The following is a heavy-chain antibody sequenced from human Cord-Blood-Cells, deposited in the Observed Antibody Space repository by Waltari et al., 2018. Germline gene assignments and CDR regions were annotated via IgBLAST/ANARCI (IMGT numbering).Heavy chain of an antibody. Sequence: QVQLVQSGAEVKKPGASVKVSCKASGYTFTGYYMHWVRQAPGQGLEWMGWINPNGGGTNYAQKFQGRVTMTRDTSISTAYMELSRLRSDDTAVYYCARVVGYYYDSSGYFDYWGQGTLVTVSS. D-gene: IGHD3-22*01. CDR3: ARVVGYYYDSSGYFDY. CDR1: GYTFTGYY. J-gene: IGHJ4*02. CDR2: INPNGGGT. V-gene: IGHV1-2*02.